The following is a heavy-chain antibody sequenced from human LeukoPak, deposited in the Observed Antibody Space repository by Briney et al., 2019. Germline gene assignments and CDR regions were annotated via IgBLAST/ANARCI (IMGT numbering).Heavy chain of an antibody. CDR2: IYYSGST. D-gene: IGHD3-3*01. CDR1: GGSISSGGYY. Sequence: PSETLSLTCTVSGGSISSGGYYWSWIRQHPGKGLERIGYIYYSGSTYYNPSLKSRVTISVDTSKNQFSLKLSSVTAADTAVYYCARVPNPQGGFLEWLLSTHSEFDYWGQGTLVTVSS. CDR3: ARVPNPQGGFLEWLLSTHSEFDY. J-gene: IGHJ4*02. V-gene: IGHV4-31*03.